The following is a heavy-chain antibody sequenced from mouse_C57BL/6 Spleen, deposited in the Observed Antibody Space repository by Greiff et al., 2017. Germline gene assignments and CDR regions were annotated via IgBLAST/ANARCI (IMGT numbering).Heavy chain of an antibody. CDR2: INRDGGST. CDR3: AYGYDGWAWFAY. V-gene: IGHV5-2*03. CDR1: EYEFPSHD. J-gene: IGHJ3*01. D-gene: IGHD2-2*01. Sequence: EVMLVESGGGLVQPGESLKLSCESNEYEFPSHDMSWVRKTPEKRLELVAAINRDGGSTYYPDTMERRFIISRDNTKKTLYLQMSSLRSEDTALYYCAYGYDGWAWFAYWGQGTLVTVSA.